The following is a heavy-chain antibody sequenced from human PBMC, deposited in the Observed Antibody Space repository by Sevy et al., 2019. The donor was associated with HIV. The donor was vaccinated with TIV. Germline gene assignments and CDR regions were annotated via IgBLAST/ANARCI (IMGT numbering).Heavy chain of an antibody. J-gene: IGHJ6*02. D-gene: IGHD3-22*01. V-gene: IGHV3-30*03. Sequence: GGSLRLSCAASGFTFSSYGMHWVRQAPGKGLEWVAVISYDGSNKYYADSVKGRFTISRDNSKNTLYLQMNSLRAEDRAVYYCARGYSSGYYSYYYGMDVWGQGTMVTVSS. CDR2: ISYDGSNK. CDR3: ARGYSSGYYSYYYGMDV. CDR1: GFTFSSYG.